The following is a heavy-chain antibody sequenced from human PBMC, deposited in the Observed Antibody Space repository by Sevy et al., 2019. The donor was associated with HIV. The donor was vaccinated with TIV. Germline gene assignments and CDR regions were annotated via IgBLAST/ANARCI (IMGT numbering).Heavy chain of an antibody. CDR1: GFTFSSYA. CDR3: ARELAVAGDYYYYYGMDV. J-gene: IGHJ6*02. V-gene: IGHV3-30-3*01. CDR2: ISYDGSNK. Sequence: GGSLRLSCAASGFTFSSYAMHWVRQAPGKGLEWVAVISYDGSNKYYADSVKGRFTISRDNSKNTLYLQMNSLRAEDTAVYYCARELAVAGDYYYYYGMDVWGQGTTVTDSS. D-gene: IGHD6-19*01.